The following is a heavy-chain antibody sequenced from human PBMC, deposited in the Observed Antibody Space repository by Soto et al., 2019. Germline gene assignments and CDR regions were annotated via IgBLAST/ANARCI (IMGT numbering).Heavy chain of an antibody. V-gene: IGHV1-2*04. CDR3: ARVGVGATDYYYGMDV. J-gene: IGHJ6*02. CDR2: INPNSGGT. CDR1: GYTFTGYY. Sequence: QVQLVQSGAEVKKPGASVKVSCKASGYTFTGYYMHWVRQAPGQGLEWMGWINPNSGGTNYAQKFQGWVTMTRDTSISTACMELSRLRSDDTAVYYCARVGVGATDYYYGMDVWGQGTTVTVSS. D-gene: IGHD1-26*01.